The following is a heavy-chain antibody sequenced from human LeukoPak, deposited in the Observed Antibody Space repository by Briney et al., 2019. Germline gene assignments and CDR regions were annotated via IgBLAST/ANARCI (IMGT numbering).Heavy chain of an antibody. V-gene: IGHV4-39*01. CDR3: ARRDLAHFDY. CDR2: IYYSGST. J-gene: IGHJ4*02. Sequence: PGGSLRLSCAASGFTVSSNYMSWVRQPPGKGLEWIGSIYYSGSTYYNPSLKSRVTISVDTSKNQFSLKLSSVTAADTAVYYCARRDLAHFDYWGQGTLVTVSS. CDR1: GFTVSSNY.